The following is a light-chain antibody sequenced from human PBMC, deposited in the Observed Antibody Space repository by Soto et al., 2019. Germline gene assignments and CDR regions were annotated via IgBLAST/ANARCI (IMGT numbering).Light chain of an antibody. Sequence: QSALTQPPSVSATPGQKITISCSGSSSNIGNNYVSWYQQHPATAPKLLIYENNKRPSGIPDRFSGSKSGTSATLGITGLQTGDEADYYCGTWDSSLSAVVFGGGTQLTVL. CDR2: ENN. V-gene: IGLV1-51*02. J-gene: IGLJ2*01. CDR1: SSNIGNNY. CDR3: GTWDSSLSAVV.